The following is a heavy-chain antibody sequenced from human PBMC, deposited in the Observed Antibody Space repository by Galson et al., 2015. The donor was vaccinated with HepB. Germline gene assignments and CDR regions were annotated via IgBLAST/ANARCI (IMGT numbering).Heavy chain of an antibody. J-gene: IGHJ3*02. CDR1: GFTFSSYG. CDR2: IWYDGSNK. D-gene: IGHD5-24*01. CDR3: ARGGRGRRWLLREGGAFDI. Sequence: SLRLSCAASGFTFSSYGMHWVRQAPGKGLEWVAVIWYDGSNKYYADSVTGRFTISRDNSKNTLYLQMNSLRAEDTAVYYCARGGRGRRWLLREGGAFDIWGQGTMVTVSS. V-gene: IGHV3-33*01.